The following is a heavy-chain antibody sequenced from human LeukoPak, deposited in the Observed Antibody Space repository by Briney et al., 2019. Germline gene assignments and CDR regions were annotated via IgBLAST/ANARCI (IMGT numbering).Heavy chain of an antibody. J-gene: IGHJ4*02. CDR2: INPNSGGT. CDR1: GYTFTGYF. V-gene: IGHV1-2*02. D-gene: IGHD6-13*01. Sequence: ASVKVSCKASGYTFTGYFIHWVRQAPGQGLEWMGWINPNSGGTYYAQKFQGRGTMTRDTSISAAYMELSRLTSDDTAVYYCASTLAAGTSYFDYWGQGTLVTVSS. CDR3: ASTLAAGTSYFDY.